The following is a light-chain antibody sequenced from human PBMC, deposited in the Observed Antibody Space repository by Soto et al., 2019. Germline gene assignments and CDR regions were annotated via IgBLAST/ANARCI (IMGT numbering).Light chain of an antibody. CDR3: QQYVGSPPMYT. Sequence: EIVLTQSPGTLSLSPGERATLSCRASQSVSSSSLAWYQQKPGQAPRLLIYAASSRASGIPARFSGSGSGTDFTLTISRLEPEDFAVYYCQQYVGSPPMYTFGQGTKLEIK. J-gene: IGKJ2*01. CDR2: AAS. CDR1: QSVSSSS. V-gene: IGKV3-20*01.